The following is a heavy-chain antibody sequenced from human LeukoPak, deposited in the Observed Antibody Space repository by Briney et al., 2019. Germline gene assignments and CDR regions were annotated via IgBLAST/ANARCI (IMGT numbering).Heavy chain of an antibody. D-gene: IGHD6-13*01. V-gene: IGHV4-4*07. Sequence: SETLSLTCTVSGGSISSYYWSWIRQPAGKGLEWIGRIDTSGNTNYKPSLRSRVTMSVDTSKKQFSLKLSSVTAADTAVYYCARVSSSWYQDWYFDLWGRGTLVTVSS. J-gene: IGHJ2*01. CDR1: GGSISSYY. CDR3: ARVSSSWYQDWYFDL. CDR2: IDTSGNT.